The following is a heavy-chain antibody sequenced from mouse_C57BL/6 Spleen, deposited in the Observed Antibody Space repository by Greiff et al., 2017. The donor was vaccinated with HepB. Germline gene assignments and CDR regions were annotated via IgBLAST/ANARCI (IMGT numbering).Heavy chain of an antibody. V-gene: IGHV5-4*01. D-gene: IGHD3-1*01. CDR1: GFTFSSYA. CDR3: AREARRAWFAY. J-gene: IGHJ3*01. Sequence: VKLMESGGGLVKPGGSLKLSCAASGFTFSSYAMSWVRQTPEKRLEWVATISDGGSYTYYPDNVKGRFTISRDNAKNNLYLQMSHLKSEDTAMYYCAREARRAWFAYWGQGTLVTVSA. CDR2: ISDGGSYT.